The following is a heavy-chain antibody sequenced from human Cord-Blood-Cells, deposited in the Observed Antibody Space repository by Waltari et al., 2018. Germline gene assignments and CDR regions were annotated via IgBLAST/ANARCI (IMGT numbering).Heavy chain of an antibody. V-gene: IGHV4-34*01. Sequence: QVQLKQWGAGLLKPSETLSLTCAVYGGSFSGYYWSWIRQPPGKGLEWIGEINHSGSTNYNPSLKSRVTIAVDTSKNQFSLKLSSVTAADTAVYYCARVDCSSTSCYKNWFDPWGQGTLVTVSS. CDR3: ARVDCSSTSCYKNWFDP. CDR1: GGSFSGYY. D-gene: IGHD2-2*02. J-gene: IGHJ5*02. CDR2: INHSGST.